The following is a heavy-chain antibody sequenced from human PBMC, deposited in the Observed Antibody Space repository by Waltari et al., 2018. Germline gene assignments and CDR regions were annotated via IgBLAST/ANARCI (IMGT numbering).Heavy chain of an antibody. D-gene: IGHD6-13*01. V-gene: IGHV4-34*01. CDR1: GGSFSGYY. Sequence: QVQLQQWGAGLLKPSETLSLTCAVYGGSFSGYYWSWIRQPPGKGLGWIGEIKHRGSPNSNPSLKSRVTISVDTSKNQFSLKLSSVTAADTAVYYCASGGRYSSSWHLDYWGQGTLVTVSS. CDR2: IKHRGSP. J-gene: IGHJ4*02. CDR3: ASGGRYSSSWHLDY.